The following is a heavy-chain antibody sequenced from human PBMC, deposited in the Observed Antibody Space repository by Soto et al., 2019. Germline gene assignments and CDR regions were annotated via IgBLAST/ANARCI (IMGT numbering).Heavy chain of an antibody. V-gene: IGHV3-74*01. J-gene: IGHJ4*02. CDR2: INSDGSST. Sequence: GGSLRLSCAASGFTFSAHWMHWVRQAPGKGLVWVSVINSDGSSTNYADSVKGRFTISRDNAKNTLYLQMNSLRAEDTAVYYCARVEKYYTLRSVYYGFGYWGQGTVVTVCS. CDR1: GFTFSAHW. D-gene: IGHD3-3*01. CDR3: ARVEKYYTLRSVYYGFGY.